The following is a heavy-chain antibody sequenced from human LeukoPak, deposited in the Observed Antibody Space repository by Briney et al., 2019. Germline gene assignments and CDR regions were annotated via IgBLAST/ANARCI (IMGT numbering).Heavy chain of an antibody. Sequence: ASVKVSCKASGYTFTGYYVHWVRQAPGQGLEWMGWINPNSGGTNYAQKFQGRVTMTRDTSISTAYMELSRLRSDDTAVYYCAISPRRPAAIGPYWGQGTLVTVSS. CDR2: INPNSGGT. CDR3: AISPRRPAAIGPY. J-gene: IGHJ4*02. D-gene: IGHD2-2*01. CDR1: GYTFTGYY. V-gene: IGHV1-2*02.